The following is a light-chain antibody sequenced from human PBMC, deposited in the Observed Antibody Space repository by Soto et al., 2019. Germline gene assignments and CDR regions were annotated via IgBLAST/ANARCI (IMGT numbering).Light chain of an antibody. J-gene: IGKJ2*01. CDR2: GAS. Sequence: EIVLTQSPGTLSLSPGERATLSCRASQSVTSSYLAWYQQKPGQAPRLHIYGASTRATGLPDRFSGSGSGTDFTLTISRLEPEDFAVYYCQQYGNSPYTFGQGTKLEIK. V-gene: IGKV3-20*01. CDR3: QQYGNSPYT. CDR1: QSVTSSY.